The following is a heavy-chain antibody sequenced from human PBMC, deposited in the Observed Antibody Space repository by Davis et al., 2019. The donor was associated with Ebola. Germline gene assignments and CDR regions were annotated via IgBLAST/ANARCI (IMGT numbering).Heavy chain of an antibody. J-gene: IGHJ5*02. CDR1: GFTFSSYS. CDR3: ARGVGATTGWFDP. CDR2: ISSSGSTI. Sequence: GGSLRLSCAASGFTFSSYSMNWVRQAPGKGLEWVSYISSSGSTIYYADSVKGRFTISRDNAKNSLYLQMNSLRAEDTAVYYCARGVGATTGWFDPWGQGTLVIVSS. D-gene: IGHD1-26*01. V-gene: IGHV3-48*04.